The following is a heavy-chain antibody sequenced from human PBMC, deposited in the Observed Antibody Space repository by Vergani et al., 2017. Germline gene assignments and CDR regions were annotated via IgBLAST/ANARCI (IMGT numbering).Heavy chain of an antibody. D-gene: IGHD3/OR15-3a*01. J-gene: IGHJ4*02. CDR2: ISYSGST. V-gene: IGHV4-31*03. CDR3: ARCPKSKNGLLFDY. Sequence: QVPLQESGPRLVKPSQTLSLTCTVSGGSISSGGYFWSWIRQHTGKGLEFIGYISYSGSTYYNPSLKSRVTISVDTSKNQFSLKLSSVTAADTAVYYCARCPKSKNGLLFDYWGQGTLVTVSS. CDR1: GGSISSGGYF.